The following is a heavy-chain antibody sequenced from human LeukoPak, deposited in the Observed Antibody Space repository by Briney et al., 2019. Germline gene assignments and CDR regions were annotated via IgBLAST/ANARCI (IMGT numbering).Heavy chain of an antibody. CDR2: ISSGGNTI. D-gene: IGHD2-2*01. Sequence: GGSLRLSCAASGFTFSSYEMNWVRQAPGKGLEWVSYISSGGNTIFYADSVKGRFTISRDNAKNSLYLQMNSLRAEDTALYYCARGCSTTSCYYWYFDLWGRGTLVTVSS. CDR1: GFTFSSYE. CDR3: ARGCSTTSCYYWYFDL. J-gene: IGHJ2*01. V-gene: IGHV3-48*03.